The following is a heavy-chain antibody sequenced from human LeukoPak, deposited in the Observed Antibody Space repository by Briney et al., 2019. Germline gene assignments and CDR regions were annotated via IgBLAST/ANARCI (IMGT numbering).Heavy chain of an antibody. CDR3: ARDKSNKGHDC. CDR2: VSNGGSSSI. CDR1: GFTLSDYY. V-gene: IGHV3-11*01. J-gene: IGHJ4*02. Sequence: GGSLRLSCAASGFTLSDYYMTWIRQAPGKGLEWVSYVSNGGSSSILYADSVKGRFTVFRDYAKNSLYLQMNSLRADDMGVYYCARDKSNKGHDCWGQGTLVTVSS.